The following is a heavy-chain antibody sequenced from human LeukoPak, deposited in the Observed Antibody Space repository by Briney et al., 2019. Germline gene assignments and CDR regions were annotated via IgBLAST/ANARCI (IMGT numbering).Heavy chain of an antibody. Sequence: TGGSLRPSCAASGFSFSSYGMSWVRQAPGKGLEWVSAISGSGGSTYYADSVKGRFTISRDNSKNTLYLQMNSLRAEDTAVYYCAKDRGAATIRGIDYWGQATLVTVSS. V-gene: IGHV3-23*01. CDR1: GFSFSSYG. J-gene: IGHJ4*02. D-gene: IGHD5-12*01. CDR2: ISGSGGST. CDR3: AKDRGAATIRGIDY.